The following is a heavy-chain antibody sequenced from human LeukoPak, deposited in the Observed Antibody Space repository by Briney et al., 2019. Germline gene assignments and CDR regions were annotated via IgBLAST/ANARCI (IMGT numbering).Heavy chain of an antibody. D-gene: IGHD3-10*01. Sequence: SQTLSLTCTVSGGSISSGSYYWSWIRQPAGKGLEWIGRIYTSGSAKYNPSLKSRVTISVDTSKNQFSLKLSSVTAADTAVYYCVRVSHSDWFDPWGQGTLVTVSS. CDR2: IYTSGSA. CDR3: VRVSHSDWFDP. J-gene: IGHJ5*02. CDR1: GGSISSGSYY. V-gene: IGHV4-61*02.